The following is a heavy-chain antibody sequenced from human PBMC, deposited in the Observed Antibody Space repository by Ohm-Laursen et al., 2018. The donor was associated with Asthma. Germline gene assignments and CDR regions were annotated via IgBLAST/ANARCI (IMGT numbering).Heavy chain of an antibody. CDR1: GFTFSSYA. CDR3: ASVNARVVRFPDY. V-gene: IGHV3-30-3*01. Sequence: SSLRLSCAASGFTFSSYAMHWVRQAPGKGLEWVAVISYDGSNKYYADSVKGRFTISRDNSKNTLYLQMNSLRAEDTAVYYCASVNARVVRFPDYWGQGTLVTVSS. J-gene: IGHJ4*02. CDR2: ISYDGSNK. D-gene: IGHD2-15*01.